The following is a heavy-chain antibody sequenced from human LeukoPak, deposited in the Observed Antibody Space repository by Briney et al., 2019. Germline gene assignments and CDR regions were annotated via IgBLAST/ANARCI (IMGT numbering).Heavy chain of an antibody. J-gene: IGHJ5*02. D-gene: IGHD6-19*01. V-gene: IGHV1-69*02. Sequence: ASVTVSCKASGYTFTGYYMHWVRQAPGQGLEWMGRIIPILGIANYAQKFQGRVTITADKSTSTAYMELSSLRSEDTAVYYCARIGGWISNNWFDPWGQGTLVTVSS. CDR2: IIPILGIA. CDR1: GYTFTGYY. CDR3: ARIGGWISNNWFDP.